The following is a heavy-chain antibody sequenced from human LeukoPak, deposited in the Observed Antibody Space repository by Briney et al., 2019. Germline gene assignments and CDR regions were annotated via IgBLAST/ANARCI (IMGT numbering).Heavy chain of an antibody. CDR2: IYCSGST. D-gene: IGHD3-22*01. J-gene: IGHJ4*02. Sequence: SQTLSLTCTVSGGSISSGGYYWSWIRQHPGKGLEWIGYIYCSGSTYYNPSLKSRVIISVDISNNQFSLKLSSVTAADTAVYYCARDNYYDSSNYYRPFDYWGQGILVTVSS. V-gene: IGHV4-31*03. CDR1: GGSISSGGYY. CDR3: ARDNYYDSSNYYRPFDY.